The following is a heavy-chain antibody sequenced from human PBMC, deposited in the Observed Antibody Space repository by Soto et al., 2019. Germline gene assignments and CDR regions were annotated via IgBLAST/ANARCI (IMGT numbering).Heavy chain of an antibody. D-gene: IGHD3-9*01. CDR3: ASFKYYDILTGYYYYGMDV. Sequence: ASVEVSCKASGYTFTSYGISWVRQAPGQGLEWMGWISAYNGNTNYAQKLQGRVTMTTDTSTSTAYMELRSLRSDDTAVYYCASFKYYDILTGYYYYGMDVWGQGTTVTVSS. CDR1: GYTFTSYG. V-gene: IGHV1-18*01. J-gene: IGHJ6*02. CDR2: ISAYNGNT.